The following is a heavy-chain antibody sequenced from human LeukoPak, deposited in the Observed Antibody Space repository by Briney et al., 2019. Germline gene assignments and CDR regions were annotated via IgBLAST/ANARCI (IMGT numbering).Heavy chain of an antibody. Sequence: GGSLRLSCAASGFTFSSNAMHWVRQAPGKGLEWVAVISYDGSNKNYVDSVKGRFTISRDNSKNTLYLQMNSLRAEDTAVYYCARDCGFNDGSSWYNDYYYGMDVWGQGTTVTVSS. D-gene: IGHD6-13*01. CDR2: ISYDGSNK. CDR1: GFTFSSNA. V-gene: IGHV3-30-3*01. CDR3: ARDCGFNDGSSWYNDYYYGMDV. J-gene: IGHJ6*02.